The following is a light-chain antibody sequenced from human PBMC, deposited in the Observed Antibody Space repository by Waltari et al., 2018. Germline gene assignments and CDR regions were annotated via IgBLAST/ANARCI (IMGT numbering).Light chain of an antibody. J-gene: IGLJ3*02. CDR1: SKDVGSYNI. CDR3: SSYAGSSDFHVV. CDR2: EVS. Sequence: QSALTQPASMSGSPGQSITISCTGTSKDVGSYNIVSWYQQHPGKAPKLLISEVSKRPSGVSDRFSGSKSGNMASLTISGLQAEDGADYYCSSYAGSSDFHVVFGGGTKLTVL. V-gene: IGLV2-23*02.